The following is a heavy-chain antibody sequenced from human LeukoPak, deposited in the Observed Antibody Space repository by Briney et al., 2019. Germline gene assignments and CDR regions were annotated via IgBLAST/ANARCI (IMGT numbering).Heavy chain of an antibody. D-gene: IGHD1-26*01. CDR1: GFSVSSNF. CDR3: ARGRRWDLLVSLINASDI. CDR2: IFSGGST. V-gene: IGHV3-53*01. Sequence: GGSLRLSCAASGFSVSSNFMTWVRQAPGKGLEWVSVIFSGGSTYYADSVKGRFTVSRDNSKNTLYLQMNSLRAEDTAVYYCARGRRWDLLVSLINASDIWGQGTMVTVSS. J-gene: IGHJ3*02.